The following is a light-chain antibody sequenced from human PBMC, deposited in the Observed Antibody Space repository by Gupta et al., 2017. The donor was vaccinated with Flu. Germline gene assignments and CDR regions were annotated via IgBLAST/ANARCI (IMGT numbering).Light chain of an antibody. CDR2: GNS. CDR3: QSSASSLRLSV. V-gene: IGLV1-40*01. Sequence: GNSNRPSGVPDRFSASQSGPSSSLAITGLQAEDEAAYYCQSSASSLRLSVFGTGPKVTVL. J-gene: IGLJ1*01.